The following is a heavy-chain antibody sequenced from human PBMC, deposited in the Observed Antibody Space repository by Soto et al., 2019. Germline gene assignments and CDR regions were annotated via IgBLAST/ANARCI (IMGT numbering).Heavy chain of an antibody. J-gene: IGHJ4*02. CDR2: ISYSGSS. CDR3: ERATPAGSADF. CDR1: GGYNIRDGYY. Sequence: QVQLQESGPGLVKPSQTLSLTCTVSGGYNIRDGYYWSWIRQHPGKGLEWIAYISYSGSSYSNPSLKSRVTISADTSKNQFSLRLTSVTAAHTAVYFCERATPAGSADFWGQGTLVTVSS. V-gene: IGHV4-31*03. D-gene: IGHD2-2*01.